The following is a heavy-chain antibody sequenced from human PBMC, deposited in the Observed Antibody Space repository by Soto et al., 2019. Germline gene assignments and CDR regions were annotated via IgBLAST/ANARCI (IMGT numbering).Heavy chain of an antibody. CDR3: VLWYYHFWRDHHNVFDP. Sequence: VHLSESGGGLVQPGGSLRLSCAASEFTFSNYPMSWVRQAPGTGVEWVSGISYSGDATYYADSVKGRFTISRDNSKKTVYLQINSLRAEDTAVYYCVLWYYHFWRDHHNVFDPWGQGTQVTVSS. J-gene: IGHJ5*02. CDR2: ISYSGDAT. V-gene: IGHV3-23*01. D-gene: IGHD3-3*02. CDR1: EFTFSNYP.